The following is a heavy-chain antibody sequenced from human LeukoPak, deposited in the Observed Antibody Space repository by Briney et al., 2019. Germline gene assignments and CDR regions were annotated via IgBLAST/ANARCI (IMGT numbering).Heavy chain of an antibody. CDR3: ARDVTGGGWFDP. Sequence: KPGGSLRLSCAAAGFTFSSFKMTWVRQAPGKGLEWVASISPSSSYIYYADSLKGRFTVSRDNAKNSLFLQMTSLRAEDTAVYYCARDVTGGGWFDPWGQGTLVSVSS. V-gene: IGHV3-21*01. D-gene: IGHD2-21*02. CDR1: GFTFSSFK. J-gene: IGHJ5*01. CDR2: ISPSSSYI.